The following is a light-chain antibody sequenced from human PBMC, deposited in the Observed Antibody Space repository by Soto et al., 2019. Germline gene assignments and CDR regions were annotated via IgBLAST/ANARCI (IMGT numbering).Light chain of an antibody. CDR2: DVN. V-gene: IGLV2-11*01. Sequence: QSALTQPRSVSGSPGQSVTISCTATGSDVGGYNYVSWYQLHPGKAPKLMIYDVNKRPSGVPDRFSGSKSGNTASLTISGLQAEDEADYYCCSYAGSHTLLFGGGTKVTVL. CDR1: GSDVGGYNY. CDR3: CSYAGSHTLL. J-gene: IGLJ2*01.